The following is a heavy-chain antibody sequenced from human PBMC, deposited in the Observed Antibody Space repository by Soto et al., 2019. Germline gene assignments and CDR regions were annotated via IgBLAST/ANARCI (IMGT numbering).Heavy chain of an antibody. CDR2: ISGSGGST. CDR1: GFTFSSYA. CDR3: ANEDCSGGSCYSGMGYYYYGMDV. D-gene: IGHD2-15*01. Sequence: GGSLRLSCAASGFTFSSYAMSWVRQAPGKGLEWVSAISGSGGSTYYADSVKGRFTISRDNSKNTLYLQRNSLRAEDTAVYYCANEDCSGGSCYSGMGYYYYGMDVWGQGTTVTVSS. V-gene: IGHV3-23*01. J-gene: IGHJ6*02.